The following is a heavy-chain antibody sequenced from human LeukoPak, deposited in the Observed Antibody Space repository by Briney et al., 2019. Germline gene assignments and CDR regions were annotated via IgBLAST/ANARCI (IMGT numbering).Heavy chain of an antibody. V-gene: IGHV3-30*18. J-gene: IGHJ4*02. CDR1: GFTFSSYG. Sequence: GGSLRLSCAASGFTFSSYGMHWVRQAPGKGLEWVAVISYDGSNKYYADSVKGRFTISRDNSKNTLYLQMNSLRAEDTAVYYCAKEDGYCSSTSCYAGVFDYWGQGTLVTVSS. CDR3: AKEDGYCSSTSCYAGVFDY. D-gene: IGHD2-2*01. CDR2: ISYDGSNK.